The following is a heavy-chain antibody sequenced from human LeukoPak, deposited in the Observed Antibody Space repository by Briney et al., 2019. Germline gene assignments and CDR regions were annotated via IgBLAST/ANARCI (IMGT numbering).Heavy chain of an antibody. V-gene: IGHV3-74*01. D-gene: IGHD6-13*01. CDR3: RGRIAAAGYAFDI. Sequence: GGSLRLSCAASEFTFSSYWMHWVRQAPGRGLVWVSRINTDGTSTSYGDSVKGRFTISRDNAKNTLYLQMNSLRAEDTAVYYCRGRIAAAGYAFDIWGQGTMVTVSS. J-gene: IGHJ3*02. CDR1: EFTFSSYW. CDR2: INTDGTST.